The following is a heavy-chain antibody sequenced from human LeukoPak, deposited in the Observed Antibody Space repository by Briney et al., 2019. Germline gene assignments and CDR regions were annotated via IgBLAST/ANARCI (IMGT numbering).Heavy chain of an antibody. D-gene: IGHD3-22*01. Sequence: ASVKVSCKASGYTFTGYYMHWVRQAPGQGLEWMGWINPNSGGTNYAQKFQGRVTMTRDTSISTAYMELSRLRSDDTAVYYCARSRPIVVDYYYYMDVWGKGTTVTVSS. CDR3: ARSRPIVVDYYYYMDV. V-gene: IGHV1-2*02. CDR2: INPNSGGT. CDR1: GYTFTGYY. J-gene: IGHJ6*03.